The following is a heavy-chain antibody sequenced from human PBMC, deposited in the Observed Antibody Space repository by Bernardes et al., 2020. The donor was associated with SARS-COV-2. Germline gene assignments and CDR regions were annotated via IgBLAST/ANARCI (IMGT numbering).Heavy chain of an antibody. CDR2: ITGGRNVL. CDR3: AKDSPITIFGVVITGGFDP. J-gene: IGHJ5*02. Sequence: GGSLRLSCAASGFSFSGYGMSWVRQAPGKGLEWVSYITGGRNVLYYADAVRGRFIISRDNARDSLYLQMNGLRAEDTAIYFCAKDSPITIFGVVITGGFDPWGQGTLVTVSS. D-gene: IGHD3-3*01. V-gene: IGHV3-48*01. CDR1: GFSFSGYG.